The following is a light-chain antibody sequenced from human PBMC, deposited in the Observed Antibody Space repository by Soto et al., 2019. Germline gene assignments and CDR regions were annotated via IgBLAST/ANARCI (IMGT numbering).Light chain of an antibody. CDR2: GAF. CDR1: HNISSY. V-gene: IGKV1-39*01. J-gene: IGKJ1*01. CDR3: QHYNSYSEA. Sequence: DIQMTQSPSSLSASVGERVTITCRASHNISSYLNWYQQQPGKPPNLLIYGAFHLQSRVPSRFSGTGSATHFTLTISSLQPDDFATYYCQHYNSYSEAFGQGTKVELK.